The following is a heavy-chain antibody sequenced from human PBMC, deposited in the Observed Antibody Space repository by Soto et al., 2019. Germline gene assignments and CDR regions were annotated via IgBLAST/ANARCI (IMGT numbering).Heavy chain of an antibody. D-gene: IGHD6-19*01. Sequence: EVQLVESGGGLVKPGGSLRLSCAASGFTFSSYSMNWVRQAPGKGLEWVSSISSSSSYIYYADSVKGRFTISRDNAKNSLYLQMNSLRADDTAVYYCARVAVATDAFDIWGQGTMVTVSS. V-gene: IGHV3-21*01. J-gene: IGHJ3*02. CDR2: ISSSSSYI. CDR3: ARVAVATDAFDI. CDR1: GFTFSSYS.